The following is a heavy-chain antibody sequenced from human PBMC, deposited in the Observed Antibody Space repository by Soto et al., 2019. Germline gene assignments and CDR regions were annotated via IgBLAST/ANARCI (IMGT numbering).Heavy chain of an antibody. CDR1: GGSFSGYY. D-gene: IGHD2-2*01. Sequence: QVQLQQWGAGLLKPSETLSITCAVYGGSFSGYYWSWIRLPPGKGLGRIGEINHSGSTNYNPSIKSRVTILLVPSKCQVSLKLRSVTASDTAVYYCAREIAIVVLAAQQRRGLSYYGMDVWGQVTTVTVS. CDR3: AREIAIVVLAAQQRRGLSYYGMDV. J-gene: IGHJ6*02. CDR2: INHSGST. V-gene: IGHV4-34*01.